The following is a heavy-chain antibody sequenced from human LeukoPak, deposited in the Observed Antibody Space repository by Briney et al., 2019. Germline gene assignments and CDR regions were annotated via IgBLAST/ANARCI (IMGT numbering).Heavy chain of an antibody. CDR3: ARGGYQLLLWDYFDY. Sequence: SETLSLTCTVSGGSISSYYWSWIRQPAGKGLEWIGRIYTSGSTNYNPSLKSRVTMSVDTSKNQFSLRLSSVTAADTAVYYRARGGYQLLLWDYFDYWGQGTLVTVSS. CDR2: IYTSGST. CDR1: GGSISSYY. J-gene: IGHJ4*02. V-gene: IGHV4-4*07. D-gene: IGHD2-2*01.